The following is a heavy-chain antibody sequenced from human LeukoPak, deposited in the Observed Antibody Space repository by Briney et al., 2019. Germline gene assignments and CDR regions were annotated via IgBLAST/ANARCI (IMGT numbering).Heavy chain of an antibody. CDR2: INHSGST. CDR1: GGSFSGYY. V-gene: IGHV4-34*01. J-gene: IGHJ4*02. D-gene: IGHD5-12*01. CDR3: ARGRGGYDSTIHDY. Sequence: SETLSLTCAVYGGSFSGYYWSWIRQPPGKGLEWIGEINHSGSTNYNPSLKSRVTISVDTSENQFSLKLSSVTAADTAVYYCARGRGGYDSTIHDYWGQGTLVTVSS.